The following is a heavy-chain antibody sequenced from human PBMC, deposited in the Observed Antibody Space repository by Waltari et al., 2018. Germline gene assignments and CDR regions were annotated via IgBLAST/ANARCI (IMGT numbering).Heavy chain of an antibody. CDR2: RYYSGAI. CDR1: GVSLTSNRHY. J-gene: IGHJ3*01. D-gene: IGHD1-1*01. V-gene: IGHV4-39*01. Sequence: QLQLQESGPGLVKPSATLSLTCSVSGVSLTSNRHYWGWLRQPPGQGLEWIVTRYYSGAIYSSSSLQSRVTMSRETSKSQLSQKLGSVTAADTAVDYCATYIGAAVGTAAFDVWGQGTMVTVSS. CDR3: ATYIGAAVGTAAFDV.